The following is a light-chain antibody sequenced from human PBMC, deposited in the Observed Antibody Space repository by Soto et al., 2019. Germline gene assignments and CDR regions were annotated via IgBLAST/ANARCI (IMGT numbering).Light chain of an antibody. CDR1: QSISSY. V-gene: IGKV1-39*01. CDR2: GAS. CDR3: QQFYSSPLT. J-gene: IGKJ4*01. Sequence: DIQLTQSPSSLSAALGDRVTITCRASQSISSYLNWYQQKPGKAPKLLIYGASNLQSGVPDRFTGSGSGTDFTLSISSLQAEDVAVYYCQQFYSSPLTFGGGTKVDIK.